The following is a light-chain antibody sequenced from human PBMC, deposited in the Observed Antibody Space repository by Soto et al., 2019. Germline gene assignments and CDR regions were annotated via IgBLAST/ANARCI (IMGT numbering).Light chain of an antibody. V-gene: IGKV4-1*01. CDR1: QSVLYSSNNENY. J-gene: IGKJ1*01. CDR3: QQHYSTPAT. CDR2: WAS. Sequence: DIVMTQPPDSLAVSLGERATINCKSSQSVLYSSNNENYLAWDQQKPGQPPKLLIYWASTRESGVPDRFSGSGSGTDFTLTISSLQAEDVAVYYCQQHYSTPATFGQGTKVEIK.